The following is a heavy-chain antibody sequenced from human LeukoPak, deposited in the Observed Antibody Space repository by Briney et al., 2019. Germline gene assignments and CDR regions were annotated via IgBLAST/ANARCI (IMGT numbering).Heavy chain of an antibody. J-gene: IGHJ4*02. CDR2: IGTAGDT. D-gene: IGHD1-26*01. Sequence: PGGSLRLSCAASGFTFSSYDMHWVRQATGKGLEWVSAIGTAGDTYYPGPVKGRFTISRENAKNSSYLQMNSLRAGDTAVYYCVKGNSGNYELDYWGQGTLVTVSS. V-gene: IGHV3-13*01. CDR1: GFTFSSYD. CDR3: VKGNSGNYELDY.